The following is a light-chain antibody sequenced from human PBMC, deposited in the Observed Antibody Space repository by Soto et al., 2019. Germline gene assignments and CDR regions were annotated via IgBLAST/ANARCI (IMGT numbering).Light chain of an antibody. V-gene: IGLV1-40*01. CDR3: QSYDSSMSGSV. Sequence: QSVLTQPPSVSGAPGQRVTISCTGSSSNIGAGYDVHWYQQLPGTAPKLLIYNNINRPSGVPDRFSGSKSGTSASLAITGLQAEDEAYYYCQSYDSSMSGSVFGGGTKVTV. J-gene: IGLJ2*01. CDR2: NNI. CDR1: SSNIGAGYD.